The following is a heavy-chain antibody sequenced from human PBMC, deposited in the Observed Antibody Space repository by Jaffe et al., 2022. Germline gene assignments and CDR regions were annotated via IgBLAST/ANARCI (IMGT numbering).Heavy chain of an antibody. D-gene: IGHD3-3*01. J-gene: IGHJ5*02. CDR2: INPSGGST. V-gene: IGHV1-46*03. Sequence: QVQLVQSGAEVKKPGASVKVSCKASGYTFTSYYMHWVRQAPGQGLEWMGIINPSGGSTSYAQKFQGRVTMTRDTSTSTVYMELSSLRSEDTAVYYCARDVYDYDFWSGPSESNWFDPWGQGTLVTVSS. CDR1: GYTFTSYY. CDR3: ARDVYDYDFWSGPSESNWFDP.